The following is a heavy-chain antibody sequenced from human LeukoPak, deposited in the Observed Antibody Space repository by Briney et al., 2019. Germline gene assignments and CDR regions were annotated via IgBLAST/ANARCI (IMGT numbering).Heavy chain of an antibody. CDR2: IIPILGIA. CDR3: AREGDRGAFDI. V-gene: IGHV1-69*04. CDR1: GGTFSSYA. D-gene: IGHD2-21*02. J-gene: IGHJ3*02. Sequence: ASVKVSCKASGGTFSSYAISWVRQAPGQGLEWMGRIIPILGIANYAQKFQGRVTITADKSTSTAYMELSSLRSEDTAVYYCAREGDRGAFDIWGQGTTVTVSS.